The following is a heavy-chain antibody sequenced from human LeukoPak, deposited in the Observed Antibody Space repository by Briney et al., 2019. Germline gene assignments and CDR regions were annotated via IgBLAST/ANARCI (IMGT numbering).Heavy chain of an antibody. D-gene: IGHD1-26*01. CDR3: ARRVEFPGSYYELDY. CDR1: GGSISSYY. Sequence: SETLSLTCTVSGGSISSYYWSWIRQPPGKGLEWIGYIYYGGSTNYNPSLKSRVTISVDTSKNQFSLKLSSVTAADTAVYYCARRVEFPGSYYELDYWGQGTLVTVSS. CDR2: IYYGGST. V-gene: IGHV4-59*08. J-gene: IGHJ4*02.